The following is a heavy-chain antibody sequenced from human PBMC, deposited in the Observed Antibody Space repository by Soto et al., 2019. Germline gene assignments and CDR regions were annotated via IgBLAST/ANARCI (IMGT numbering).Heavy chain of an antibody. CDR1: GGTFSSYA. J-gene: IGHJ6*02. CDR2: IIPIFGTA. Sequence: GASVKVSRKASGGTFSSYAISWVRQAPGQGLEWRGGIIPIFGTANYAQKFQGRVTITADESTSTAYMELSSLRSEDTAVYYCARGRRDYYYGMDVWGQGTTVTVSS. V-gene: IGHV1-69*01. CDR3: ARGRRDYYYGMDV.